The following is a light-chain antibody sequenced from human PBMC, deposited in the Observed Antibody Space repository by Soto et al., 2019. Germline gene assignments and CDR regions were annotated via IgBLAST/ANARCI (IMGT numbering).Light chain of an antibody. CDR3: SSYTPSNTRQIV. CDR1: SSDVGGYNY. J-gene: IGLJ1*01. Sequence: QSALTQPASVSGSPGQSITISCTGTSSDVGGYNYVSWYQQHPGKAPKFIIYDVSNRPSGVSNRFSGSKSGNTASLTISGLLAEDEADYYCSSYTPSNTRQIVFGTGTKVTVL. V-gene: IGLV2-14*01. CDR2: DVS.